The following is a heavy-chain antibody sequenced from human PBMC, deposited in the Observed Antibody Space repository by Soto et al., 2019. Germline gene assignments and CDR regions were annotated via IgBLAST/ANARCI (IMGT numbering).Heavy chain of an antibody. CDR1: GGSISSGEYY. CDR2: IYYSGST. V-gene: IGHV4-30-4*01. CDR3: ARVARYYYYGMDV. J-gene: IGHJ6*02. Sequence: QVQLQESGPGLVKPSQTLSLTCTVSGGSISSGEYYWSWIRQPPGKGLEWIGYIYYSGSTYYNPSPKSRVTLPVDMSKHPFSLKLTSVTAADTAVYYCARVARYYYYGMDVWGQGTTVTVSS.